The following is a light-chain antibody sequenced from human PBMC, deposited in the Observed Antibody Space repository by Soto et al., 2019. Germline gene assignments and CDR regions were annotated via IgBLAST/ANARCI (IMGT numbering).Light chain of an antibody. CDR1: QSISSY. J-gene: IGKJ5*01. V-gene: IGKV1-33*01. CDR3: QQYDYLPIT. CDR2: DAS. Sequence: DIQMTQSPSSLSASVGERVTITCRASQSISSYLNWYQQKPGKAPKLLIYDASNLDIGVPSRFSGSGSGTHFTFTISSLQPEDFATYYCQQYDYLPITFGQGTRLEIK.